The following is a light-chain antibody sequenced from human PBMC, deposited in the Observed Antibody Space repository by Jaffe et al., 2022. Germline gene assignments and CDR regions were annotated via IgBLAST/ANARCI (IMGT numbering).Light chain of an antibody. CDR3: QQYGTSYT. Sequence: ENVLTQSPGTLSLSPGERATLSCRASQSVSSSYLAWYQQKPGQAPRLLIYDASTRATGIPDRFSGSGSGTDYTLTISRLEPEDFAVYYCQQYGTSYTFGQGTKLEIK. CDR1: QSVSSSY. V-gene: IGKV3-20*01. CDR2: DAS. J-gene: IGKJ2*01.